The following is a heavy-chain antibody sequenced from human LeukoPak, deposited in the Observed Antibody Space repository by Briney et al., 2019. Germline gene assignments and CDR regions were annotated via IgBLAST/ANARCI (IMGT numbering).Heavy chain of an antibody. Sequence: ASVKVSCKASGYTFTSYGISWVRQAPGKGLEWMGGFDPEDGETIYAQKFQGRVTMTEDTSTDTAYMELSSLRSEDTAVYYCATFRVYYDILTGYYRNAFDIWGQGTMVTVSS. V-gene: IGHV1-24*01. CDR2: FDPEDGET. CDR3: ATFRVYYDILTGYYRNAFDI. J-gene: IGHJ3*02. D-gene: IGHD3-9*01. CDR1: GYTFTSYG.